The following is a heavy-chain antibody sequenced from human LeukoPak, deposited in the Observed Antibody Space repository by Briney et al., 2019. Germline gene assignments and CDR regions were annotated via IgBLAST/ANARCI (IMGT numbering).Heavy chain of an antibody. CDR3: AKDVDQLLSAQLDY. D-gene: IGHD2-2*01. J-gene: IGHJ4*02. V-gene: IGHV3-23*01. Sequence: GGSLRVSCAASGFTFSRYAMNWVRQAPGQGLEWVSTISGSGGGTYYADSVKGRFTISRDNSKNTLYLQMNSLRAEDTAVYYCAKDVDQLLSAQLDYWGQGTLVTVSS. CDR2: ISGSGGGT. CDR1: GFTFSRYA.